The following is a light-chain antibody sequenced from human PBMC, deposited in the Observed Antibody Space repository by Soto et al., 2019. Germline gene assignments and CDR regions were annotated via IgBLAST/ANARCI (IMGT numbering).Light chain of an antibody. CDR1: SSDIGRYNY. V-gene: IGLV2-14*01. J-gene: IGLJ3*02. CDR2: GVN. CDR3: ASYTSSSTL. Sequence: QSALTQPASVSGSPGQSITISCTGTSSDIGRYNYVSWYQQHPGKAPRLVISGVNKRPSGISNRFSGSKSGNTASLTISGLQADDEAIYYCASYTSSSTLFGGGTKLTVL.